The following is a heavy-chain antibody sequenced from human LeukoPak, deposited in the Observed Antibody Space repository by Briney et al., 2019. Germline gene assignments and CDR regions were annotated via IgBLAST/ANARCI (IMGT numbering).Heavy chain of an antibody. CDR3: ARGITSGPYYYYYMDV. CDR2: INPNSGGT. V-gene: IGHV1-2*02. CDR1: GYTFTGYY. D-gene: IGHD3-3*01. J-gene: IGHJ6*03. Sequence: ASVKVSCKASGYTFTGYYMHWVRQAPGQGLEWMGWINPNSGGTNYAQKFQGRVTMTRDTSTNTVYMDLSSLRSEDTAVYYCARGITSGPYYYYYMDVWAKGTTVTVSS.